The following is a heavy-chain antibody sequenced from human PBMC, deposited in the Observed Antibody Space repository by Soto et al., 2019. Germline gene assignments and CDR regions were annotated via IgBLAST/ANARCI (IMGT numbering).Heavy chain of an antibody. CDR3: ARDLFSTWAVVTQDGDY. D-gene: IGHD2-15*01. Sequence: QVQLVQSGAEVKKPGSSVKVSCRASGGTLSNYTFSWVRQAPGQGLEWLGRIIPIIRIANYAQKFQGRVTITADKSTSTAYMELSSLTSEDTAVYYCARDLFSTWAVVTQDGDYWGQGTLVTVSS. CDR2: IIPIIRIA. CDR1: GGTLSNYT. J-gene: IGHJ4*02. V-gene: IGHV1-69*08.